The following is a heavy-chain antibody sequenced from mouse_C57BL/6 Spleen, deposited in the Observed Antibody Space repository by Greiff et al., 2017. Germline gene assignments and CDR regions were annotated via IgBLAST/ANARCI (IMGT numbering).Heavy chain of an antibody. CDR3: AKEYSNDVGMDY. J-gene: IGHJ4*01. Sequence: QVQLQQPGAELVRPGTSVKLSCKASGYTFTSYWMHWVKQRPGQGLEWIGVIDPSDSYTNYNQKFKGKATLTVDTSSSTAYMQLRSLTSEDSAVYYWAKEYSNDVGMDYWGQGTSVTVSS. D-gene: IGHD2-12*01. CDR2: IDPSDSYT. CDR1: GYTFTSYW. V-gene: IGHV1-59*01.